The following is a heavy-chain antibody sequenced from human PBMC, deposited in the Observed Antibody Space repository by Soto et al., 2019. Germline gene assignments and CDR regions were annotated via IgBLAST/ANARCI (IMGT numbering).Heavy chain of an antibody. CDR1: GFTFSSYA. CDR2: ISGGGGTT. Sequence: EVQLLESGGGLVKPGGSLRLSCAASGFTFSSYAMSWVRHAPGKGLEWVSGISGGGGTTYYADSVKGRFTISRDNTKNTLSLQMNSLRAEDTAVYYCAKANEVVVITSGFDNWGHGTLVTVSS. J-gene: IGHJ4*01. V-gene: IGHV3-23*01. D-gene: IGHD3-22*01. CDR3: AKANEVVVITSGFDN.